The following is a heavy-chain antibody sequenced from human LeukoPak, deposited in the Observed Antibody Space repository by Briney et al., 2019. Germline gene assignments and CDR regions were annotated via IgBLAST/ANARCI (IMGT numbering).Heavy chain of an antibody. Sequence: GGSLRLSCAASGFTVSSNYMSWVRQAPGEGVEWVSVIYSGGSTYYADSVKGRFTISRDNSKNTLYLQMNSLRAEDTAVYYCARVDYGDYGFDYWGQGTLVTVSS. V-gene: IGHV3-66*01. CDR2: IYSGGST. J-gene: IGHJ4*02. CDR3: ARVDYGDYGFDY. D-gene: IGHD4-17*01. CDR1: GFTVSSNY.